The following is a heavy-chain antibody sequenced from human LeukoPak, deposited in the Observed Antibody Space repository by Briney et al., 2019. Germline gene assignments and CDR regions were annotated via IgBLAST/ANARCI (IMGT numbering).Heavy chain of an antibody. CDR3: ARLNVLYGSGTANWFDP. CDR1: GGSISSYY. D-gene: IGHD3-10*01. CDR2: IYYSGST. J-gene: IGHJ5*02. V-gene: IGHV4-59*08. Sequence: SETLSLTCTVSGGSISSYYWSWIRQPPGKGLEWIGYIYYSGSTNYNPSLKSRVTISVDTSKNQFSLKLSSVTAADTAVYYCARLNVLYGSGTANWFDPWGQGTLVTVYS.